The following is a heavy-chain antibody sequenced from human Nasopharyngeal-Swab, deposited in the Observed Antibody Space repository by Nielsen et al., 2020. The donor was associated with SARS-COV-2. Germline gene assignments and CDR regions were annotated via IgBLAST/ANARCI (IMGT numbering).Heavy chain of an antibody. Sequence: SETLSLTCTVSGGSISSYYWSWIRQPPGKGLEWIGYIYYSGSTNYNPSLKSRVTISVDTSKNQFSLKLRSVTAADTAVYYCERSYSGSYYYYMDVWGKGTTVTVSS. J-gene: IGHJ6*03. D-gene: IGHD2-21*01. V-gene: IGHV4-59*01. CDR1: GGSISSYY. CDR3: ERSYSGSYYYYMDV. CDR2: IYYSGST.